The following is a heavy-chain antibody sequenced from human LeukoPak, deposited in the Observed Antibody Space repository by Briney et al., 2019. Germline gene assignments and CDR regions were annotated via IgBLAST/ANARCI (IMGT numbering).Heavy chain of an antibody. CDR1: GFSFSNYY. CDR3: ARGGYGHNMDV. J-gene: IGHJ6*03. D-gene: IGHD3-10*01. CDR2: IKNAGDDP. V-gene: IGHV3-74*01. Sequence: GGSLRLSCVGSGFSFSNYYMYWVRQAPGKGPVWVSRIKNAGDDPIYADSVKGRFTISRDNAKNTVYLQMNSLRAEDTAVYYCARGGYGHNMDVWGEGTTVTVSS.